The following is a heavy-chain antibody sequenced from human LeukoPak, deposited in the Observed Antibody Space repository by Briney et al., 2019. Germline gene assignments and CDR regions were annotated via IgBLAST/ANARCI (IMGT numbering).Heavy chain of an antibody. CDR3: ASYHNSGNDY. CDR2: IYASGST. Sequence: SETLSLTCTVSGDSISSGSYYWSWIRQPAGKGLEWIGRIYASGSTNYNPSLKSRVTISVDTSKNQFSLKLSSVTAADTAVYYCASYHNSGNDYWGQGTLVTVSP. J-gene: IGHJ4*02. V-gene: IGHV4-61*02. CDR1: GDSISSGSYY. D-gene: IGHD6-19*01.